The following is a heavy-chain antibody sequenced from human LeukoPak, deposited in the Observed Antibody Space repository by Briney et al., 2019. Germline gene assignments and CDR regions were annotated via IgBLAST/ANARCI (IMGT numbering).Heavy chain of an antibody. CDR1: GFTFSTYT. D-gene: IGHD4-17*01. CDR2: ITSSSSTI. Sequence: GGSLRLSCAASGFTFSTYTMNWVRQAPGKGLEWLSYITSSSSTIYYADSVKGRFTISRDNAKNSLYLQMNSLRDEDTAVYYCARGPYGDYVDAFDIWGQETMVTVSS. CDR3: ARGPYGDYVDAFDI. J-gene: IGHJ3*02. V-gene: IGHV3-48*02.